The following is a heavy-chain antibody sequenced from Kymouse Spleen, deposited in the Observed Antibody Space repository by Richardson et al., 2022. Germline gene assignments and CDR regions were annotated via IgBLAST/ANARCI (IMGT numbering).Heavy chain of an antibody. J-gene: IGHJ5*02. CDR3: ARGEITNHWFDP. CDR2: INHSGST. CDR1: GGSFSGYY. V-gene: IGHV4-34*01. Sequence: QVQLQQWGAGLLKPSETLSLTCAVYGGSFSGYYWSWIRQPPGKGLEWIGEINHSGSTNYNPSLKSRVTISVDTSKNQFSLKLSSVTAADTAVYYCARGEITNHWFDPWGQGTLVTVSS. D-gene: IGHD1-14*01.